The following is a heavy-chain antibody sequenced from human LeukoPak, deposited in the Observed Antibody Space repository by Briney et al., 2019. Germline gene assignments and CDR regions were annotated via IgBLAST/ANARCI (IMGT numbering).Heavy chain of an antibody. D-gene: IGHD3-10*01. V-gene: IGHV4-59*01. J-gene: IGHJ4*02. CDR2: FYYSGST. CDR1: GGSISSYY. CDR3: ASRYGSGSYGFDY. Sequence: SETLSLTCTVSGGSISSYYWTWIRQSPGKGLEWMGYFYYSGSTKYNPSLKSRVTISVDTSKNQFSLNLSSVIAADTAVYYRASRYGSGSYGFDYWGQGTLVTVSS.